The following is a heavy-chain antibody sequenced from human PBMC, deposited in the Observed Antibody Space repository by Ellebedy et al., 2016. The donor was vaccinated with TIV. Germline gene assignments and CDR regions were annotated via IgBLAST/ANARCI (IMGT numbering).Heavy chain of an antibody. CDR1: GFTFDDYA. D-gene: IGHD6-19*01. CDR2: ISWNSGSI. V-gene: IGHV3-9*01. Sequence: SLKISXAASGFTFDDYAMHWVRQAPGKGLEWVSGISWNSGSIGYADSVKGRFTISRDNAKNSLYLQMNSLRAEDTAVYYCARVAGMNWFDPWGQGTLVTVSS. J-gene: IGHJ5*02. CDR3: ARVAGMNWFDP.